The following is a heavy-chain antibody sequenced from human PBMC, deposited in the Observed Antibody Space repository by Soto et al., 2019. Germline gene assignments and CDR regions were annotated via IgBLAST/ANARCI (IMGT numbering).Heavy chain of an antibody. CDR1: GGSIRSYC. Sequence: PSETLSLTCTVSGGSIRSYCWTWIRQPPGKGLEWIGEINHSGSTNYNPSLKSRVTISVDTSKNQFSLKLSSVTAADTAVYYCARSEVVRVAAAGKIDYWGQGTLVTAPQ. CDR3: ARSEVVRVAAAGKIDY. V-gene: IGHV4-34*01. CDR2: INHSGST. J-gene: IGHJ4*02. D-gene: IGHD6-13*01.